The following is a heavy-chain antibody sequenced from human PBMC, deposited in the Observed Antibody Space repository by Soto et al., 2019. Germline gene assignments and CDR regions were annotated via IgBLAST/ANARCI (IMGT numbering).Heavy chain of an antibody. CDR3: ATIFGSGSRVFDY. CDR2: FNPILSFS. D-gene: IGHD3-10*01. V-gene: IGHV1-69*02. CDR1: GDTFNFYT. Sequence: QVQLVQSGAEVKKPGSSVKVSCKASGDTFNFYTINWVRQAPGLGLEWMGRFNPILSFSNSALKFQGRVTLTADKSTSTAYMVLSSLRSEDTAIYYCATIFGSGSRVFDYWGQGALVTVSS. J-gene: IGHJ4*02.